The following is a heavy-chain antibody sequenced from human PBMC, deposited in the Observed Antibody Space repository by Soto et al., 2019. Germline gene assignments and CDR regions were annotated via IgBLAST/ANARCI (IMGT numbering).Heavy chain of an antibody. CDR3: ARWNGYGDS. V-gene: IGHV3-23*01. J-gene: IGHJ4*02. CDR1: GFSISTYG. Sequence: GGSLRLSCAASGFSISTYGVTWVRQAPGKGLEWVSGFSGSSGNTYYADSVKGRFTISRDNSKNTVYLQMNSLRAEDTAVYYCARWNGYGDSWGQGTLVTVSS. CDR2: FSGSSGNT. D-gene: IGHD1-1*01.